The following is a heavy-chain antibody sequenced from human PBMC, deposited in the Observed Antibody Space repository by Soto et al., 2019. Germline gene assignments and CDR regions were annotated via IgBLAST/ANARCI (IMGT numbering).Heavy chain of an antibody. CDR3: ARDGHGSGSYGNYYYYGMDV. J-gene: IGHJ6*02. CDR2: IYSGGST. Sequence: LGGSLRLSCAASGFTVSSNYMSWVRQAPGKGLEWVSVIYSGGSTYYADSVKGRFTISRDNSKNTLYLQMNSLRAEDTAVYYCARDGHGSGSYGNYYYYGMDVWGQGTTVTVSS. D-gene: IGHD1-26*01. CDR1: GFTVSSNY. V-gene: IGHV3-53*01.